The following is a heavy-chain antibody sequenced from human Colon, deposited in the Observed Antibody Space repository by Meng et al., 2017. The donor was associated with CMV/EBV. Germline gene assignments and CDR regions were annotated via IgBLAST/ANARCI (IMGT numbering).Heavy chain of an antibody. CDR3: GRVAVAGTRTDVDY. CDR2: IYYSGSS. V-gene: IGHV4-30-2*01. Sequence: SCGSISSGDHPCTWIRQPPGKGLEWIGYIYYSGSSYYNPSLKSRVSISIDGSKNQFSLNLNSVTDADTAVYFCGRVAVAGTRTDVDYWGQGTLVTVSS. D-gene: IGHD6-19*01. CDR1: CGSISSGDHP. J-gene: IGHJ4*02.